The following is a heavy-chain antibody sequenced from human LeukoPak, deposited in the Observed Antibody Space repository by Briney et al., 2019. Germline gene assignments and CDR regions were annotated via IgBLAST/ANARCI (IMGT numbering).Heavy chain of an antibody. Sequence: ASVKVSCKASGYTFTGYYMHWVRQAPGQGLEWMGRINPNSGGTNYAQKFQGRVTMTRDTSISTAYMELSRLRSDDTAVYYCARDRSGRSGSYGVDAAFDIWGQGTMVTVSS. CDR3: ARDRSGRSGSYGVDAAFDI. CDR2: INPNSGGT. D-gene: IGHD1-26*01. J-gene: IGHJ3*02. V-gene: IGHV1-2*06. CDR1: GYTFTGYY.